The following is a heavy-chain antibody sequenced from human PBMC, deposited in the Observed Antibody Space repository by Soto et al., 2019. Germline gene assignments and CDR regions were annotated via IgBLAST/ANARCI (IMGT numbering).Heavy chain of an antibody. CDR2: ISSSSSYT. CDR1: GFTFSDYY. CDR3: ARDLEVVVAANGDYGYFDL. D-gene: IGHD2-15*01. Sequence: QVQLVESGGGLVKPGGSLRLSCAASGFTFSDYYMSWIRQAPGKGLEWVSYISSSSSYTNYADSVKGRFTISRDNAKNSLYLQMNSLRAEDTAVYYCARDLEVVVAANGDYGYFDLWGRGTLVTVSS. J-gene: IGHJ2*01. V-gene: IGHV3-11*05.